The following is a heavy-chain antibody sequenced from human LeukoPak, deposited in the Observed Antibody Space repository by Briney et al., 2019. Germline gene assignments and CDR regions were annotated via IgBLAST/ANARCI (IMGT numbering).Heavy chain of an antibody. CDR2: IYYSGST. D-gene: IGHD6-13*01. Sequence: SETLSLTCTVSGGSISSGGYYWSWIRQHPGKGLEWIGYIYYSGSTYYNPSLKSRVTISVDTSKNQFSLKLSSVTAADTAVYYCARGELAAAGPDAFDIWGQGTMVTVSS. CDR1: GGSISSGGYY. V-gene: IGHV4-31*03. J-gene: IGHJ3*02. CDR3: ARGELAAAGPDAFDI.